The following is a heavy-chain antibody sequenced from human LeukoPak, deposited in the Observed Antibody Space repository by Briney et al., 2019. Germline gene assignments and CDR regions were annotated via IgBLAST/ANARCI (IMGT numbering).Heavy chain of an antibody. V-gene: IGHV4-59*08. CDR1: GSISSYY. CDR2: SYFIGSP. CDR3: AGVRSTVGWRSFDY. J-gene: IGHJ4*02. Sequence: PSETLSLTCTVDGSISSYYWSWIRQAPGKGLEWIGHSYFIGSPNYNPSLKSRVTISVDTPKNQFSLKLSSVTAADTAVYYCAGVRSTVGWRSFDYWGRESWTPSPQ. D-gene: IGHD4-23*01.